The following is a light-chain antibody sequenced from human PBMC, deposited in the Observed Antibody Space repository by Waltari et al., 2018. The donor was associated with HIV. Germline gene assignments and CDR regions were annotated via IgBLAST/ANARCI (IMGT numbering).Light chain of an antibody. Sequence: QSVLTQPPSVSAAPGQKVTISCSGSSSNIGNNYVSWYQQFPGTAPKLLIYDNNKRPSGIPDGFSGSKSGTSATLGITGLQTGDEADYYCGTWDSSLSAGVFGGGTKLTVL. CDR3: GTWDSSLSAGV. J-gene: IGLJ3*02. CDR1: SSNIGNNY. CDR2: DNN. V-gene: IGLV1-51*01.